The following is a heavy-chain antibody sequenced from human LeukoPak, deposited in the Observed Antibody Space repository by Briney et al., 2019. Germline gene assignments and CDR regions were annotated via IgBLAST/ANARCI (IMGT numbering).Heavy chain of an antibody. D-gene: IGHD6-13*01. CDR2: TRNKANRHTT. CDR3: ASSSWSKDNWFDP. CDR1: GFTFTVHY. J-gene: IGHJ5*02. Sequence: PGGSLRLSRAASGFTFTVHYMDWVRHAPGKGLEWVGRTRNKANRHTTEYAASVKGRFTISRDDSKSSLYLQMNGLKTEDTAVYYCASSSWSKDNWFDPWGQGTLVSVSS. V-gene: IGHV3-72*01.